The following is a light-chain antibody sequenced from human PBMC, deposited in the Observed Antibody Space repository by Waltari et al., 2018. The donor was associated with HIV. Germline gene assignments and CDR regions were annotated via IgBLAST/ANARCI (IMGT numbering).Light chain of an antibody. J-gene: IGKJ3*01. V-gene: IGKV4-1*01. CDR3: QQYYSLPLT. Sequence: DIVLTQSPDSLAVSLGERATINCKSSQNLCNRSTDRNYFAWYQKKPGQPPKLLIYWASIRKSAVPERFSGSGSMTDFTLTISSLQAEDVAVYYGQQYYSLPLTFGPGTKVDIK. CDR2: WAS. CDR1: QNLCNRSTDRNY.